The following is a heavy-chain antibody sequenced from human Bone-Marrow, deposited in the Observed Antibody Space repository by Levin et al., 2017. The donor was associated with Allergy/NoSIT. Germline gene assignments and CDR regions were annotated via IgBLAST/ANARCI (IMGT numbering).Heavy chain of an antibody. CDR1: GFTFSSYW. CDR2: INTGGTIT. Sequence: SGGSLRLSCAASGFTFSSYWMHWVRQTPEKGLVWVSYINTGGTITSYADSVKGRFTISRDNAKNTLYLQMNGLRAEDAAVYYCARDWGSPYNHFDYWGQGSPVTVSS. D-gene: IGHD3-16*01. CDR3: ARDWGSPYNHFDY. J-gene: IGHJ4*02. V-gene: IGHV3-74*01.